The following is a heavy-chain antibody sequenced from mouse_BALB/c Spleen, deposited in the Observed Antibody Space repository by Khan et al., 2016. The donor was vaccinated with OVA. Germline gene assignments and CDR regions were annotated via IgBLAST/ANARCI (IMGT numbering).Heavy chain of an antibody. CDR2: ISTNYGDA. CDR3: VRDGKFAY. CDR1: GYTFTDYA. Sequence: QVQLQQSGAELVRPGVSVKISCKASGYTFTDYAMHWVKQRHAKSLEWIGVISTNYGDADYNQKFQGKASMTVDRSSSTVYMELARLTSEDSAIYYCVRDGKFAYWGQGTLVTVSA. V-gene: IGHV1S137*01. J-gene: IGHJ3*01. D-gene: IGHD2-3*01.